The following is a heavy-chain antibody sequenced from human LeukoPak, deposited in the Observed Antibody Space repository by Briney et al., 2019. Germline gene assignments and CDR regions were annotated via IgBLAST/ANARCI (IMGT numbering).Heavy chain of an antibody. Sequence: GGSLRLSCAASRFTFNSYAVSWVRQAPGKGLEWISAISSSGDLTFYADSVKGRFTISRDNSKNMLYLQMDSLRAEDTAVYYCHYDFWSGYYVIDYSGQGTLVTVSS. CDR2: ISSSGDLT. D-gene: IGHD3-3*01. J-gene: IGHJ4*02. CDR1: RFTFNSYA. V-gene: IGHV3-23*01. CDR3: HYDFWSGYYVIDY.